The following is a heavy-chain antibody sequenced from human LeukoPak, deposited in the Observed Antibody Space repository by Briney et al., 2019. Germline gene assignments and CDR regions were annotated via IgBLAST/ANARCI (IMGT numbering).Heavy chain of an antibody. CDR2: ISSSSSYI. D-gene: IGHD3-9*01. V-gene: IGHV3-21*01. Sequence: GGSPRLSCAASGFTFADYSMNWVRQAPGKGLEWVSSISSSSSYIFYADSVKGRFTISRDNARNSLFLQMNSLRAEDTAVYYCARGGRSTYFDWSPDYWGQGALVTVSS. J-gene: IGHJ4*02. CDR1: GFTFADYS. CDR3: ARGGRSTYFDWSPDY.